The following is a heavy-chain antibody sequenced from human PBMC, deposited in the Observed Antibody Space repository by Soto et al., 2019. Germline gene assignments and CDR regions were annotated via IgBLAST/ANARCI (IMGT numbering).Heavy chain of an antibody. Sequence: ASVKVSCKASGYTFTSYGISWVRQAPGQGLEWMGWISAYNGNTNYAQKLQGRVTMTTDTSTSTAYMELRSLRSDDTAVYYCARDSGVVVPAATFDYWGQGTLVTVS. CDR1: GYTFTSYG. J-gene: IGHJ4*02. D-gene: IGHD2-2*01. V-gene: IGHV1-18*01. CDR2: ISAYNGNT. CDR3: ARDSGVVVPAATFDY.